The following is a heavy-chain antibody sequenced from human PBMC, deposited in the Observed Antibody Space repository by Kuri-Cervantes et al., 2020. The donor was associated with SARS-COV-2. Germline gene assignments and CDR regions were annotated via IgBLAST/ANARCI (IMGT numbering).Heavy chain of an antibody. V-gene: IGHV3-15*01. J-gene: IGHJ3*02. CDR3: TAPSSTSWYFCAFDI. CDR1: GFTFSNSW. D-gene: IGHD2-2*01. Sequence: GASLKISCAASGFTFSNSWMSWVRQAPGKGLEWVGRIKSKTDGGTTDYVAPVKGRFTITRDGSKNTLYMQMNSLKTEDTAVYYCTAPSSTSWYFCAFDIWGQGTMVTVSS. CDR2: IKSKTDGGTT.